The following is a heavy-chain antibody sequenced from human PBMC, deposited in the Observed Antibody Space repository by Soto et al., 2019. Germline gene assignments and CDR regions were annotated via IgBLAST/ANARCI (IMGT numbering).Heavy chain of an antibody. CDR1: GFTFSSYW. V-gene: IGHV3-74*01. Sequence: GGSLRLSCAASGFTFSSYWMHWVRQAPGKGLVWVSRINSDGSSTSYADSVKGRFTISRDSDKNTLYLQMNSLRAEDAAVYYCASPYLSRTTGDSSGWFDAFDFWGQGAMVTVS. CDR3: ASPYLSRTTGDSSGWFDAFDF. J-gene: IGHJ3*01. D-gene: IGHD6-19*01. CDR2: INSDGSST.